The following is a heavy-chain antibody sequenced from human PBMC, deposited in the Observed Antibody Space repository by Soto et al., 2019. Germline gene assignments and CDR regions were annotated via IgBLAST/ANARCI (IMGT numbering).Heavy chain of an antibody. Sequence: EVQLVESGGALVKPGGSLRLSCAASGFTFSNAGMSWVRQAPGKGLEWVGRIKSNTDGGTTDYAAAVEGRFTISREDSQNQLYLQMDSLKTEDTAVYYCATKRTGITTFGPGYWRQRTLVPVSS. J-gene: IGHJ4*02. V-gene: IGHV3-15*02. CDR2: IKSNTDGGTT. D-gene: IGHD1-20*01. CDR3: ATKRTGITTFGPGY. CDR1: GFTFSNAG.